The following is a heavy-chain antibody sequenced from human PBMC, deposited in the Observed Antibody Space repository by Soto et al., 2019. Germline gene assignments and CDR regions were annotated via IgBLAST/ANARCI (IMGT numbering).Heavy chain of an antibody. CDR2: MNPNSGNT. D-gene: IGHD3-9*01. Sequence: ASVKVSCKASGYTFTSYDINWVRQATGQGLEWMGWMNPNSGNTGYAQKFQGRVTMTRNTSISTAYMELSSLRSEDTAVYYCAMGFYDNLSGPFRGPFYFWGQGTMVTVSS. CDR1: GYTFTSYD. CDR3: AMGFYDNLSGPFRGPFYF. V-gene: IGHV1-8*01. J-gene: IGHJ3*01.